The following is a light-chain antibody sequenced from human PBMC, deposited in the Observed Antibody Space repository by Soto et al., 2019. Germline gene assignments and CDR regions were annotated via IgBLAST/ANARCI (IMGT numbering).Light chain of an antibody. V-gene: IGKV1-39*01. J-gene: IGKJ4*01. CDR3: QQTYSTPLT. CDR2: AAD. CDR1: QSIISY. Sequence: DIQMTQSPSALSASVGDRVTITCRASQSIISYLNWYQQKPGKAPKLLIYAADSLQSGVPSRFSGSGSGTDFTLTISSLQPEDFATYYCQQTYSTPLTFGGGTKEDIK.